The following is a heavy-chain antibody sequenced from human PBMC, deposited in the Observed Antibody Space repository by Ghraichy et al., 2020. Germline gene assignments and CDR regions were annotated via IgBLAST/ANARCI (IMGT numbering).Heavy chain of an antibody. Sequence: GGSLRLSCAASGFTFDDYAMHWVRQAPGKGLEWVSAITWNSGSTGYADSVKGRFTISRDNAKKSLYLQMNSLRAEDTALYYCAKVAGIRGYGDGFDIWSQEKRVTVSS. D-gene: IGHD5-18*01. CDR1: GFTFDDYA. J-gene: IGHJ3*02. CDR2: ITWNSGST. CDR3: AKVAGIRGYGDGFDI. V-gene: IGHV3-9*01.